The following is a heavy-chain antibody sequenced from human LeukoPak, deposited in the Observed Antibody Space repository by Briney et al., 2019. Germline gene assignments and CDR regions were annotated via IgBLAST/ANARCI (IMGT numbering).Heavy chain of an antibody. J-gene: IGHJ4*02. V-gene: IGHV3-66*01. D-gene: IGHD5-12*01. Sequence: TGGSLRLSCAASEFSVGSNYMTWVRQAPGKGLEWVSLIYSGGSTYYADSVKGRFTIPRDNSKNTLYLQMNSLRAEDTAVYCCARGPSGYHNTGGQGTLVTVSS. CDR1: EFSVGSNY. CDR3: ARGPSGYHNT. CDR2: IYSGGST.